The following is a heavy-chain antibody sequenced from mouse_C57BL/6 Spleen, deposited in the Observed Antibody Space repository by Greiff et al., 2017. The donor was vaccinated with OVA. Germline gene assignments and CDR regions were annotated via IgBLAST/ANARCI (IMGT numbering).Heavy chain of an antibody. Sequence: VQRVESGAELARPGASVKLSCKASGYTFTSYGISWVKQRTGQGLEWIGEIYPRSGNTYYNEKFKGKATLTEDKSSSTAYMELRSLTSEDSAVYFCAAYDYGYAMDYWGQGTSVTVSS. CDR1: GYTFTSYG. D-gene: IGHD2-4*01. CDR3: AAYDYGYAMDY. CDR2: IYPRSGNT. J-gene: IGHJ4*01. V-gene: IGHV1-81*01.